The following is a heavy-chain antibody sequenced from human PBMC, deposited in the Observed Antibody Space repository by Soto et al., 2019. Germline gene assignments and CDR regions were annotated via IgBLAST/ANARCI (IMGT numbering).Heavy chain of an antibody. V-gene: IGHV1-3*01. CDR1: GNTVPNYA. CDR3: ARDLQADY. Sequence: ASVTVSCQASGNTVPNYAIHWVRQAPGQRLEWMGWINAGNGNTKYSQKFQGRVTITRDTSASTAYMELSSLRSEDTAVYYCARDLQADYWGQGTLVTSPQ. CDR2: INAGNGNT. J-gene: IGHJ4*02.